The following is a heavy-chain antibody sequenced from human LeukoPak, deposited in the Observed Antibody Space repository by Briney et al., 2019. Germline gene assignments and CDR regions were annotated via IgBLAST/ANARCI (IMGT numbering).Heavy chain of an antibody. CDR3: ARPLIAAAGNDY. CDR2: IYYSGST. J-gene: IGHJ4*02. Sequence: SETLSLTCTVSGGSISSSSYYWGWIRQPPGKGLEWIGSIYYSGSTYYNPSLKSRVTISVDTSKNQFSLKLSSATAADTAVYYCARPLIAAAGNDYWGQGTLVTVSS. V-gene: IGHV4-39*01. D-gene: IGHD6-13*01. CDR1: GGSISSSSYY.